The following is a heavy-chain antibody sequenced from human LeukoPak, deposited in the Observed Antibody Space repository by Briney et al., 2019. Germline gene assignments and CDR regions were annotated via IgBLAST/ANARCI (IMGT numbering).Heavy chain of an antibody. CDR3: ADLRSDHHFEI. CDR2: IIPTIPLI. Sequence: GASVKLSCKTSGATVSTYTVNWLRQAPGQGLEWMGDIIPTIPLIHYAQKFPDRLSIITDESTKTTYLELSSLTSEDTARYYCADLRSDHHFEIWGQGTMVAVSS. CDR1: GATVSTYT. V-gene: IGHV1-69*16. J-gene: IGHJ3*02.